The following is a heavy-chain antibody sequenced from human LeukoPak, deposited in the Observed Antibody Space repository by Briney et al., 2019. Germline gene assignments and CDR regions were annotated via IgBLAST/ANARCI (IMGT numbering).Heavy chain of an antibody. CDR2: ISAYNGNT. D-gene: IGHD2-15*01. J-gene: IGHJ6*02. V-gene: IGHV1-18*01. Sequence: GASVKVSCKASGYTFTSYGISWVRQAPGQGLEWMGWISAYNGNTNYAQKLQGRVTMTTDTSTSTAYMELRSLRSDDTAVYYCARTELGYCSGGSCRLDYYYYGMDVWGQGTTVTVSS. CDR1: GYTFTSYG. CDR3: ARTELGYCSGGSCRLDYYYYGMDV.